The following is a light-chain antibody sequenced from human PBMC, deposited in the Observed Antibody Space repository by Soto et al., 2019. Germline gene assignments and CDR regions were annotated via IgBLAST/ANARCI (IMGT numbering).Light chain of an antibody. J-gene: IGLJ1*01. CDR3: SSNAASTKIV. CDR2: EVT. Sequence: QSALTQPPSASGSPGQSVTISCTGVSSDVGGYDYVSWYQQHPGKPPKLIIYEVTQRPSGVPDRFSGSKSGNTASLTVSGLQAHDEAEYFCSSNAASTKIVFGTGTKVTVL. V-gene: IGLV2-8*01. CDR1: SSDVGGYDY.